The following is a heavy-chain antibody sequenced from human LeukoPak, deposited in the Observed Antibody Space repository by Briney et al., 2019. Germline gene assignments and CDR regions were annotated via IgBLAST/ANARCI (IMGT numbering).Heavy chain of an antibody. CDR3: ARATDSSGYYGFDY. V-gene: IGHV4-59*01. CDR2: IYYSGGT. D-gene: IGHD3-22*01. J-gene: IGHJ4*02. CDR1: GGSISSYY. Sequence: SETLSLTCTVSGGSISSYYWSWIRQPPGEGLEWIGYIYYSGGTNYNPSVKSRVTISVDTSKNQFSLNLSSVTAADTAVYYCARATDSSGYYGFDYWGQGILVTVSS.